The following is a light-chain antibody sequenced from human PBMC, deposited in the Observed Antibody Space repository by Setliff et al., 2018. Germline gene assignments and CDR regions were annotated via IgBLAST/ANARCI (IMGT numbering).Light chain of an antibody. Sequence: QSALAQPPSASGSPGQSLTISCTGTSNDVGAYIYVSWYQQHPGKAPKLMIYEVTKRPSGVPDRFSGSKSGNTASLTVSGLQGEDEADYYCSSYASSINPYVFGTGTKVTVL. J-gene: IGLJ1*01. CDR3: SSYASSINPYV. CDR1: SNDVGAYIY. V-gene: IGLV2-8*01. CDR2: EVT.